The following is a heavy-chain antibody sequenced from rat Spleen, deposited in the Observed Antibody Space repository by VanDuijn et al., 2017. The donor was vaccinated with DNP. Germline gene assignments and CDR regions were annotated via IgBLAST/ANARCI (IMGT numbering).Heavy chain of an antibody. CDR2: VWYDGDT. CDR3: IRDGGGNWFAY. J-gene: IGHJ3*01. CDR1: GFSLTRSS. Sequence: QVQLKESGPGLVQPSEPLPLTCTVSGFSLTRSSVSWFRQPSGKRPEWMGRVWYDGDTAYNSALRSRLSFSRDTSKNQVFLKMNSLQTDDTGTYYCIRDGGGNWFAYWGQGTLVTVSS. V-gene: IGHV2-63*01. D-gene: IGHD1-1*01.